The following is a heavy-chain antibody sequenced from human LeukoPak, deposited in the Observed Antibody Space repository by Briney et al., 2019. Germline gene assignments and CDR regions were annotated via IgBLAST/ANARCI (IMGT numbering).Heavy chain of an antibody. CDR2: ISYDGSNK. CDR1: GFTFSSYS. V-gene: IGHV3-30*03. CDR3: ARAVAGTF. Sequence: GGSLRLSCAASGFTFSSYSMNWVRQAPGKGLEWVAVISYDGSNKYYADSVKGRFTISRDNSKNTLYLQMNSLRAEDTAVYYCARAVAGTFWGQGTLVTVSS. D-gene: IGHD6-19*01. J-gene: IGHJ4*02.